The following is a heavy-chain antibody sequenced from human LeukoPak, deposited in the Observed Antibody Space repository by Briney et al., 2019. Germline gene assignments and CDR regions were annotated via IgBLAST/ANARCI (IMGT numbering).Heavy chain of an antibody. CDR2: ISYDGRDK. Sequence: AGGALRLSCAASGFTFSSSVMHWVRQAPGKGLEWVAAISYDGRDKYFADSVKARFTISRDNSKNTLDLHVNGLRAEDTAVYYCARETGNYYFDFWGQGPLVTVSS. V-gene: IGHV3-30*03. J-gene: IGHJ4*02. CDR1: GFTFSSSV. D-gene: IGHD1-7*01. CDR3: ARETGNYYFDF.